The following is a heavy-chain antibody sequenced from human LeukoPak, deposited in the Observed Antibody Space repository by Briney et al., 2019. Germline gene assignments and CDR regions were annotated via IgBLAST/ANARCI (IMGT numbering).Heavy chain of an antibody. J-gene: IGHJ4*02. CDR2: IKSKTDGGTT. Sequence: GGSLRLSCAASGFTFSNAWMSWVRQTPGKGLEWVGRIKSKTDGGTTDYAAPVKGRFTISRDDSKNTLYLQMNSLKTEDTAVYYCTTTYDFWSGYRDYWGQGTLVTVSS. CDR3: TTTYDFWSGYRDY. D-gene: IGHD3-3*01. V-gene: IGHV3-15*01. CDR1: GFTFSNAW.